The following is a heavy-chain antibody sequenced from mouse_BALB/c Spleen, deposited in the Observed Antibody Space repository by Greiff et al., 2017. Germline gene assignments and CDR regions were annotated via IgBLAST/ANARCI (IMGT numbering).Heavy chain of an antibody. J-gene: IGHJ3*01. CDR2: ISYSGST. D-gene: IGHD1-1*01. V-gene: IGHV3-2*02. CDR3: ARSYYGSRGFAY. CDR1: GYSITSDYA. Sequence: VQLQQSGPGLVKPSQSLSLTCTVTGYSITSDYAWNWIRQFPGNKLEWMGYISYSGSTSYNPSLKSRISITRDTSKNQFFLQLNSVTTEDTATYYCARSYYGSRGFAYWGQGTLVTVSA.